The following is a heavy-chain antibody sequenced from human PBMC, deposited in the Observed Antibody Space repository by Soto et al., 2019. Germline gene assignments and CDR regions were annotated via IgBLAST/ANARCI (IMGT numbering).Heavy chain of an antibody. CDR2: IYYSGST. V-gene: IGHV4-39*01. CDR3: ATLWFGEGNY. CDR1: GGSISSSSYY. J-gene: IGHJ4*02. Sequence: QLQLQESGLGLVKPSETLSLTCTVSGGSISSSSYYWGWIRQPPGKGLEWIGSIYYSGSTYYNPSLKSRVTISVDTSKNQFSLKLSSVTAADTAVYYCATLWFGEGNYWGQGTLVTVSS. D-gene: IGHD3-10*01.